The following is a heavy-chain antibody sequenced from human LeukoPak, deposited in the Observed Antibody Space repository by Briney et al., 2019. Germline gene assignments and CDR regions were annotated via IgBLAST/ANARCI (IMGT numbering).Heavy chain of an antibody. D-gene: IGHD3-22*01. J-gene: IGHJ4*02. V-gene: IGHV4-38-2*02. CDR2: IYHSGST. Sequence: SETLSLTCTVSGYSISSGYYWGWIRQPPGKGLEWIGSIYHSGSTNYNPSLKSRVTISVDTSKNQFSLKLSSVTAADTAVYYCAGSGYLDDYWGQGTLVTVSS. CDR1: GYSISSGYY. CDR3: AGSGYLDDY.